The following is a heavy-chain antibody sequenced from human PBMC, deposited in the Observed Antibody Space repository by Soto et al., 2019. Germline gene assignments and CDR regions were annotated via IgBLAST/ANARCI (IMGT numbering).Heavy chain of an antibody. V-gene: IGHV1-46*01. Sequence: ASVKVSCKASGYTFTSYYMHWVRQAPGQGLEWMGIINPSGGSTSYAQKFQGRVTMTRDTSTSTVYMELSSLRSEDTAVYYCSSQTYYYDSSGYPYGMDVWGQGTTVTVSS. J-gene: IGHJ6*02. CDR2: INPSGGST. D-gene: IGHD3-22*01. CDR1: GYTFTSYY. CDR3: SSQTYYYDSSGYPYGMDV.